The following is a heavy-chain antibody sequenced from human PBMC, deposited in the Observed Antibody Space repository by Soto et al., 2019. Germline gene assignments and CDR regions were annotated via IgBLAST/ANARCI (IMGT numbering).Heavy chain of an antibody. V-gene: IGHV4-39*01. CDR1: GGSISSSSCY. D-gene: IGHD4-4*01. Sequence: SETLSLTCTVSGGSISSSSCYWGWIRQPPGKGLEWIGYIYYSGSTYYNPSLKSRVTISVDTSKNQFSLKVSSATAADTAVYYCARHSNRNYGLYYFDYWGLGALVTVSS. J-gene: IGHJ4*02. CDR3: ARHSNRNYGLYYFDY. CDR2: IYYSGST.